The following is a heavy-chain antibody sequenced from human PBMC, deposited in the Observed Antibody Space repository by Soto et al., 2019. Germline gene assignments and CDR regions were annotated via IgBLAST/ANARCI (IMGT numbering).Heavy chain of an antibody. CDR3: ARRGSGSYYDY. CDR2: SSGSGGSK. Sequence: EVQLLESGGGLVQPGGSLRLSCAASGFTFSSYAMRWVRQAPGKGLEWVSASSGSGGSKYYADSVKGRFTISRDNSKNTLYLQMNSLRAEDTAVYYCARRGSGSYYDYWGQGTLVTVSS. J-gene: IGHJ4*02. D-gene: IGHD1-26*01. CDR1: GFTFSSYA. V-gene: IGHV3-23*01.